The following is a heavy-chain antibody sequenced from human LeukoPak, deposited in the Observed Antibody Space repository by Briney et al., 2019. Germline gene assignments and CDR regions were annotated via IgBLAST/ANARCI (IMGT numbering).Heavy chain of an antibody. J-gene: IGHJ5*02. V-gene: IGHV3-7*01. CDR2: IKEDGSEI. CDR1: GFTFSSSA. CDR3: ARDRYCSGS. D-gene: IGHD2-15*01. Sequence: GGSLRLSCAASGFTFSSSAMHWVRQAPGKGLEWVANIKEDGSEIYYVESVRGRFTISRDNAKNSLYLQMNSLRAEDTAMYYCARDRYCSGSWGQGTLVTVSS.